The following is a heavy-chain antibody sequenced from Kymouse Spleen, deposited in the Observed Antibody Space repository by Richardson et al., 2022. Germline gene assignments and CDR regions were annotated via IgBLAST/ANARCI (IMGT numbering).Heavy chain of an antibody. Sequence: EVQLVESGGGLVKPGGSLRLSCAASGFTFSSYSMNWVRQAPGKGLEWVSSISSSSSYIYYADSVKGRFTISRDNAKNSLYLQMNSLRAEDTAVYYCAREGSSGWYVDYYYGMDVWGQGTTVTVSS. J-gene: IGHJ6*02. CDR3: AREGSSGWYVDYYYGMDV. V-gene: IGHV3-21*03. CDR2: ISSSSSYI. CDR1: GFTFSSYS. D-gene: IGHD6-19*01.